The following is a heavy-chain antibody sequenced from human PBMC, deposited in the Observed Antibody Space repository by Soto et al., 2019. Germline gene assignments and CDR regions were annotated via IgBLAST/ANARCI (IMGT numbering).Heavy chain of an antibody. CDR2: INHSGST. CDR1: GGSFTGYY. J-gene: IGHJ4*02. Sequence: SETLSLTCSVYGGSFTGYYWSWIRQPPGKGLEWIGEINHSGSTKYNPSLESRVIVSVDTSKNQFSLKLSSVTAADTAVYYCASQRDTAMVFDYWGRGTLVTVSS. D-gene: IGHD5-18*01. CDR3: ASQRDTAMVFDY. V-gene: IGHV4-34*01.